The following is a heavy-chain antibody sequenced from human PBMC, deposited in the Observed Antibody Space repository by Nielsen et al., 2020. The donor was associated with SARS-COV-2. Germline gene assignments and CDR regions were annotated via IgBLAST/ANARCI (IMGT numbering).Heavy chain of an antibody. Sequence: GGSLRLSCAASEFTFSDYAMHWVRQAPGKGLEWVSVISSDGTNKYYADSVKGRFTISRDNSKNTLYLQMNSLRTEDTAVYYCARGDQWDLPSYFEDWGQGTLVTVS. CDR2: ISSDGTNK. CDR3: ARGDQWDLPSYFED. D-gene: IGHD1-26*01. J-gene: IGHJ4*02. CDR1: EFTFSDYA. V-gene: IGHV3-30-3*01.